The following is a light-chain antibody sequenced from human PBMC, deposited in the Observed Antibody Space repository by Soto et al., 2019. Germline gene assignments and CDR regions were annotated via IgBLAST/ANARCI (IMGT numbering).Light chain of an antibody. Sequence: QSVLTQPPSASGTPGQRVTISCSGSSSNIGSNTVNWYQQLPGAAPKLLIYSNNQRPSGVPGRFSGSKSGTSASLAISGLQSEDEADCYCAAWDDSLNGYVFGTGTKVTVL. CDR3: AAWDDSLNGYV. CDR2: SNN. V-gene: IGLV1-44*01. CDR1: SSNIGSNT. J-gene: IGLJ1*01.